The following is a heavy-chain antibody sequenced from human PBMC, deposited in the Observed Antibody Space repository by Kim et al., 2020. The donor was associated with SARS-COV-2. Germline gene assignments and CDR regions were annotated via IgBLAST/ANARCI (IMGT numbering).Heavy chain of an antibody. CDR2: IYYSGST. D-gene: IGHD1-1*01. J-gene: IGHJ5*02. V-gene: IGHV4-59*08. CDR3: VRHHRTGATNSWFDP. CDR1: GGSISSDY. Sequence: SETLSLTCTVSGGSISSDYWSWIRQPPGKGLEWIGHIYYSGSTNYNPSLKSRVTISVDTSKNQFSLKLSSVTAADTAVYYCVRHHRTGATNSWFDPWGQGILVTVSS.